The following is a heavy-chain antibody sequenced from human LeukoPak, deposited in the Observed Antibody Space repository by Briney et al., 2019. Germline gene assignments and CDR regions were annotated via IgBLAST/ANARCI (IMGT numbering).Heavy chain of an antibody. V-gene: IGHV1-8*01. D-gene: IGHD3-22*01. Sequence: ASVKVSCKASGYIFTSYDIILGREATGHGLECRGWRKPNSENTGYARTVHRRGTITRNTSISTAYLDLCSLRAGDTDVYDCARGYDSSAHYPIDYWGQGTMVTVSS. CDR2: RKPNSENT. J-gene: IGHJ4*03. CDR1: GYIFTSYD. CDR3: ARGYDSSAHYPIDY.